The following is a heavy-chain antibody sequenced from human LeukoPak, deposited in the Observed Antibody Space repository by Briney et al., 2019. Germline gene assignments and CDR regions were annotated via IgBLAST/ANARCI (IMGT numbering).Heavy chain of an antibody. D-gene: IGHD5-24*01. Sequence: ASVKVSCKASGYTFTGYYMHWVRQAPGQGLEWMGWINPNSGGTNYAQKFQGRVTMTRDTSISTAYMELNRLRSDDTAVYYCARDREDGYNSIFDYWGQGTLVTVSS. V-gene: IGHV1-2*02. CDR2: INPNSGGT. CDR1: GYTFTGYY. J-gene: IGHJ4*02. CDR3: ARDREDGYNSIFDY.